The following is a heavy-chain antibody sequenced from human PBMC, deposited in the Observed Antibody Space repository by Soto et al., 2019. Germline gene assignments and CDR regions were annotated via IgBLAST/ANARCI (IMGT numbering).Heavy chain of an antibody. CDR3: ARDLPPYGGRRSPPTGAFED. V-gene: IGHV4-4*07. CDR2: VFGNGAGTP. Sequence: PETLSLTCSVSGGSFTGDYWSWIRQPAGKGLQWIGRVFGNGAGTPIYNSLLKSRARMSADPSKRQFSLTLTSVTAADTAVYYCARDLPPYGGRRSPPTGAFEDWGQGIMVTVSS. D-gene: IGHD2-15*01. CDR1: GGSFTGDY. J-gene: IGHJ4*02.